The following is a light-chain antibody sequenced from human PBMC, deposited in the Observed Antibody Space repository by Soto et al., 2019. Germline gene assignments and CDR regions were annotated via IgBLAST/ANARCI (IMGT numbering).Light chain of an antibody. V-gene: IGKV3-20*01. Sequence: PGDRATLSCRASQSLSVSYIAWYQQKPGQAPRLLIYSTSTRAAGIPDRFTGRGSGTHFTLAISRLEPEDFAVYYCHQFGGSPQTFGQGTTVEV. J-gene: IGKJ1*01. CDR2: STS. CDR3: HQFGGSPQT. CDR1: QSLSVSY.